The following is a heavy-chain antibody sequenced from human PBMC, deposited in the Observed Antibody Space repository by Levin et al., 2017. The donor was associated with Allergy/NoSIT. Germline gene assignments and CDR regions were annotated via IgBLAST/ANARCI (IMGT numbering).Heavy chain of an antibody. CDR2: ISGSGGRT. J-gene: IGHJ6*02. CDR3: AKEKALSKIYYFYGLDV. D-gene: IGHD4-11*01. CDR1: GFTFSNFD. V-gene: IGHV3-23*01. Sequence: QPGESLKISCEASGFTFSNFDMNWVRQAPGKGLEWVSGISGSGGRTYYTDSVEGRFTISRDNYKNTLYLQMKSLTAEDTAVYFCAKEKALSKIYYFYGLDVWGQGTTVIVSS.